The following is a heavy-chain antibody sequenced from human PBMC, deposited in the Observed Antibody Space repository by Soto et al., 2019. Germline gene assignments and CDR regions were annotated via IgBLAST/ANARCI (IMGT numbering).Heavy chain of an antibody. CDR3: ARESYGMDV. CDR2: IYYSGST. J-gene: IGHJ6*02. CDR1: GGSFSDSY. V-gene: IGHV4-59*01. Sequence: SETLSLTCAVFGGSFSDSYWSWIRQSPGKGLEWIGYIYYSGSTNYNPSLKSRVTISVDTSKNQFSLKLSSVTAADTAVYYCARESYGMDVWGQGTTVTVSS.